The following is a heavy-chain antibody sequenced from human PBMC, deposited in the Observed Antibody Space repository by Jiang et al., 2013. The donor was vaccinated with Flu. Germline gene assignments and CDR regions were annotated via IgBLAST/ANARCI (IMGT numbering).Heavy chain of an antibody. J-gene: IGHJ5*02. CDR3: ARDNWNYVGWFDP. V-gene: IGHV4-31*03. CDR1: GGSISSGGYY. D-gene: IGHD1-7*01. Sequence: GSGLVKPSQTLSLTCTVSGGSISSGGYYWSWIRQHPGKGLEWIGYIYYSGSTYYNPSLKSRVTISVDTSKNQFSLKLSSVTAADTAVYYCARDNWNYVGWFDPGAREPWSPSPQ. CDR2: IYYSGST.